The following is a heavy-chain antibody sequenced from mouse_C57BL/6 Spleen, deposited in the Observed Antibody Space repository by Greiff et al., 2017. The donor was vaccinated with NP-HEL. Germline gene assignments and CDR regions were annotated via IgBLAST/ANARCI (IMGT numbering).Heavy chain of an antibody. CDR3: ARSGAYWYFDV. D-gene: IGHD3-1*01. J-gene: IGHJ1*03. V-gene: IGHV1-61*01. CDR1: GYTFTSYW. Sequence: QVQLQQPGAELVRPGSSVKLSCKASGYTFTSYWMDWVKQRPGQGLEWIGNIYPSDSETHYNQQFKDKATLTVDKSSSTAYMQLSRLASEDSAVYYCARSGAYWYFDVWGTGTTVTVSS. CDR2: IYPSDSET.